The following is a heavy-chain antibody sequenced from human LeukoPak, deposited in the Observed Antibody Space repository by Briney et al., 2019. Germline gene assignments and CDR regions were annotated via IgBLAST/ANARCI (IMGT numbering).Heavy chain of an antibody. CDR2: IIPTSGIV. CDR3: ARDSSGRYHLFHYYYYMDV. CDR1: GGTFSSHA. Sequence: GASVKVSCKASGGTFSSHAIAWVRQAPGQGPEWMGGIIPTSGIVNYAQKFQGRVTITTDESTHTAFMELSSLTSDDTAVYYCARDSSGRYHLFHYYYYMDVWGKGTTVTVSS. V-gene: IGHV1-69*05. J-gene: IGHJ6*03. D-gene: IGHD6-19*01.